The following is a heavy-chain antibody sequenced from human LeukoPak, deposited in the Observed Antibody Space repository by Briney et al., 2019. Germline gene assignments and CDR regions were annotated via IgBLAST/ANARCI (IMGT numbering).Heavy chain of an antibody. CDR1: GFTFGDYA. CDR2: IRNKAYGGTT. V-gene: IGHV3-49*03. Sequence: GGSLRLSCTASGFTFGDYAMSWFRQAPGKGLEWVSFIRNKAYGGTTEYAASVKGRFTISRDDSKSIAYLQMNSLKTEDTAVYYCTRGHDSSGQYAFDIWGQGTMVTVSS. J-gene: IGHJ3*02. D-gene: IGHD3-22*01. CDR3: TRGHDSSGQYAFDI.